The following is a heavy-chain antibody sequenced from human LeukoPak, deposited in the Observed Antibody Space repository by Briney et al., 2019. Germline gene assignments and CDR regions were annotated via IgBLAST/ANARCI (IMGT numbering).Heavy chain of an antibody. CDR1: GGSISSYY. CDR3: ATRVSGVVVAPYWYFDL. Sequence: SETLSLTCAVSGGSISSYYWSWIRQPPGKGLEWIGYIYYSGSTNYNPSLKSRVTISVDTSKNQFSLKLSSVTAADTAVYYCATRVSGVVVAPYWYFDLWGRGTLVTVSS. J-gene: IGHJ2*01. D-gene: IGHD2-15*01. V-gene: IGHV4-59*01. CDR2: IYYSGST.